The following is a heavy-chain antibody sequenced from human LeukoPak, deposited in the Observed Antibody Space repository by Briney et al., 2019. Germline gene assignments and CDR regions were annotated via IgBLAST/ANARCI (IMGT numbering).Heavy chain of an antibody. V-gene: IGHV3-7*01. CDR2: IKQDGSQQ. CDR3: ARRPIGGAAAVGKTFEY. J-gene: IGHJ4*02. D-gene: IGHD6-13*01. CDR1: GFTFSSYW. Sequence: GGSLRLSCAASGFTFSSYWMSWVRQAPGKGPEGVANIKQDGSQQFYVDSVKGRFTISRDNAKNSLFLQMNSLRGEDTAVYYCARRPIGGAAAVGKTFEYWGQGTLVTVSS.